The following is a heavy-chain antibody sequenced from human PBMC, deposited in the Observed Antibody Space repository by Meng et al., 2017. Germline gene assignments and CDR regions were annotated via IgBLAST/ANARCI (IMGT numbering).Heavy chain of an antibody. D-gene: IGHD3-22*01. CDR1: GYTFTGYY. CDR3: ASRYDSSGSAAFQH. Sequence: QVRWVQSGGEVKKPGASGKVSCKASGYTFTGYYMHWVRQAPGQGLEWMGWINPNSGGTNYAQKFQGRVTMTRDTSISTAYMELSRLRSDDTAVYYCASRYDSSGSAAFQHWGQGTLVTVSS. CDR2: INPNSGGT. J-gene: IGHJ1*01. V-gene: IGHV1-2*02.